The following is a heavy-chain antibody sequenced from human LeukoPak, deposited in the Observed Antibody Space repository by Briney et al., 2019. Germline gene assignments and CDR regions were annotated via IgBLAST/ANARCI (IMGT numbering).Heavy chain of an antibody. CDR3: AASTIFGVVRDY. V-gene: IGHV1-2*02. Sequence: ASVKVSCKASRYTFTGYYVHWVRQAPGQGLEWMGWINPNSGGTNYAQKFQGRVTMTRDTSISTAYMELSRLRSDDTSVYYCAASTIFGVVRDYWGQGTLVTVSS. CDR1: RYTFTGYY. J-gene: IGHJ4*02. D-gene: IGHD3-3*01. CDR2: INPNSGGT.